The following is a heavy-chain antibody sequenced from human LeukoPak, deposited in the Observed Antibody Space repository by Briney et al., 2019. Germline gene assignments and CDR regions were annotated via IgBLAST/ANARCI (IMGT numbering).Heavy chain of an antibody. CDR2: FSTSGST. D-gene: IGHD1-26*01. CDR1: GVSIRSYY. J-gene: IGHJ4*02. V-gene: IGHV4-4*07. Sequence: SETLSLTCTVSGVSIRSYYWSWVRQSAGKGLEWIGRFSTSGSTNYSPSLKSRVTMSVDTSKNQFSLKLSSVTAADTAVYYCATTEVGKTVLVDYWGQGTLVTVSS. CDR3: ATTEVGKTVLVDY.